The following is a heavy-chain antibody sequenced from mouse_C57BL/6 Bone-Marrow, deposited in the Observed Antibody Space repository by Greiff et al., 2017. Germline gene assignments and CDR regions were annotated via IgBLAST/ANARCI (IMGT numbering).Heavy chain of an antibody. CDR3: ARYATGIDYAYAMDY. CDR1: GYTFTDYY. J-gene: IGHJ4*01. Sequence: VQLQQSGAELVRPGASVKLSCKASGYTFTDYYINWVKQRPGQGLEWIARIYPGSGNTYYNEKFKGKATLTAEKSSSTAYMQLSSLTSEDSAVYLCARYATGIDYAYAMDYWGQGTSVTVSS. CDR2: IYPGSGNT. D-gene: IGHD2-4*01. V-gene: IGHV1-76*01.